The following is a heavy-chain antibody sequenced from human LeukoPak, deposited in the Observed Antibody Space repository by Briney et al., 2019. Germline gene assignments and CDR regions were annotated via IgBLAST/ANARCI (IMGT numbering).Heavy chain of an antibody. Sequence: GGSLRLSCAASGFTFRSYGMQWVRQAPGKGLEWVTFIRYDGSKKYYADSVKGRFTISRDNSKNTLYLQMNSLRAEDTAVYYCARVYYYDSSGYYYWGQGTLVTVSS. J-gene: IGHJ4*02. V-gene: IGHV3-30*02. D-gene: IGHD3-22*01. CDR1: GFTFRSYG. CDR3: ARVYYYDSSGYYY. CDR2: IRYDGSKK.